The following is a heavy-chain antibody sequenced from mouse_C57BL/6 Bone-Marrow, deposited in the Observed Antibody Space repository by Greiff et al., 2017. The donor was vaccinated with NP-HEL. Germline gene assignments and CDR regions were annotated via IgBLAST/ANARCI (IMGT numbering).Heavy chain of an antibody. CDR3: AREGGYVYYAMDY. J-gene: IGHJ4*01. CDR2: ISYDGSN. V-gene: IGHV3-6*01. D-gene: IGHD2-2*01. CDR1: GYSITSGYY. Sequence: EVQLKESGPGLVKPSQSLSLTCSVTGYSITSGYYWNWIRQFPGNKLEWMGYISYDGSNNYNPSLKNRISITRDTSKNQFFLKLNSVTTEDTATYYCAREGGYVYYAMDYWGQGTSVTVSS.